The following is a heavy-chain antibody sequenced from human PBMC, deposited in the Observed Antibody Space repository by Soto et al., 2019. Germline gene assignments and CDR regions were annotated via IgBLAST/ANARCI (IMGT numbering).Heavy chain of an antibody. CDR3: ARDPDIVVVVAAPRDYYYYGMDV. D-gene: IGHD2-15*01. Sequence: ASVKVSCKASGYTFTGYYMHWVRQAPGQGLEWMGWINPNSGGTNYAQKFQGWVTMTRDTSISTAYMELSSLRSEDTAVYYCARDPDIVVVVAAPRDYYYYGMDVWGQGTTVTVSS. CDR1: GYTFTGYY. CDR2: INPNSGGT. J-gene: IGHJ6*02. V-gene: IGHV1-2*04.